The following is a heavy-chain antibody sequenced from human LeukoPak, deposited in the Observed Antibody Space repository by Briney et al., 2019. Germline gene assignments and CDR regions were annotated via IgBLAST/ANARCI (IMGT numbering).Heavy chain of an antibody. V-gene: IGHV3-30-3*01. CDR2: ISYDGSNK. D-gene: IGHD3-3*01. CDR3: ARDTGIYGAVTIFGVFDY. Sequence: GGSLRLSCAASGFTFSDYYMSWIRQAPGKGLEWVAVISYDGSNKYYADSVKGRFTISRDNSKNTLYLQMNSLRAEDTAVYYCARDTGIYGAVTIFGVFDYWGQGTLVTVSS. CDR1: GFTFSDYY. J-gene: IGHJ4*02.